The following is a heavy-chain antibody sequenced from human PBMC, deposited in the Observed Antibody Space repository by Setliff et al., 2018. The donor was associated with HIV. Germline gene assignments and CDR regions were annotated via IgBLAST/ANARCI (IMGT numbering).Heavy chain of an antibody. Sequence: PSETLSLTCTVSGGSISSYYYWSWIRQPAGKGLEWIGRIYTSESTNYNPSPKSRVTMSLDTSRNQFSLTLSSVTAADTAVYYCARDYGDYVFAFDIWGQGTMVTVSS. CDR3: ARDYGDYVFAFDI. V-gene: IGHV4-4*07. CDR2: IYTSEST. D-gene: IGHD4-17*01. CDR1: GGSISSYYY. J-gene: IGHJ3*02.